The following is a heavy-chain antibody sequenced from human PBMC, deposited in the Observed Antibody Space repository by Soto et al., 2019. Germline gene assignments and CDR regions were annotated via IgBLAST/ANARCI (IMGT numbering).Heavy chain of an antibody. CDR3: ASGTTPIQLPTLLDY. Sequence: QVQLVESGGGVVQPGWSLRLSCAASGFTFSSYAMHWVRQAPGKGLEWVAVISYDGSNKYYADSVKGRFTISRDNSKNTLYLQMNSLRAEDTAVYYCASGTTPIQLPTLLDYWGQGTLVTVSS. V-gene: IGHV3-30-3*01. CDR1: GFTFSSYA. D-gene: IGHD1-1*01. J-gene: IGHJ4*02. CDR2: ISYDGSNK.